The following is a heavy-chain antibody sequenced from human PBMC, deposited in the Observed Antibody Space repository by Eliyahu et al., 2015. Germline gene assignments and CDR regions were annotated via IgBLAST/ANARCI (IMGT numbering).Heavy chain of an antibody. CDR2: ISYDGSNK. Sequence: QVQLVESGGGVVQPGXSLGLSCAASGFXFXSYGMHWVRQAPGKGLEWVAVISYDGSNKYYADSVKGRFTISRDNSKNTLYLQMNSLRAEDTAVYYCARDGYNEVVTAPGYWGQGTLVTVSS. V-gene: IGHV3-30*03. CDR3: ARDGYNEVVTAPGY. J-gene: IGHJ4*02. CDR1: GFXFXSYG. D-gene: IGHD2-21*02.